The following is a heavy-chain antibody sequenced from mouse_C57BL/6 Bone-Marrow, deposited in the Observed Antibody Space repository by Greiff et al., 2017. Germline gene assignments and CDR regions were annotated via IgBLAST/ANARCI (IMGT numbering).Heavy chain of an antibody. CDR3: ARTRVGADWNLDV. Sequence: EVKLVESGGDLVKPGGSLKLSCAASGFTFSSYGMSWVRQTPDQRLEWVATISSAGSYTYYPDSVKGRFTISRDNSTNTLYLQLSSLKSEDAAVYYCARTRVGADWNLDVWGKGTTVTVAS. V-gene: IGHV5-6*01. D-gene: IGHD1-1*01. J-gene: IGHJ1*03. CDR1: GFTFSSYG. CDR2: ISSAGSYT.